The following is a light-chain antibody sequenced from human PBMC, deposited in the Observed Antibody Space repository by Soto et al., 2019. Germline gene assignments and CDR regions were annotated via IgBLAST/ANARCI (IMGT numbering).Light chain of an antibody. CDR1: QGISNY. J-gene: IGKJ1*01. CDR2: AAS. V-gene: IGKV1-27*01. CDR3: QKYSSAPKT. Sequence: DIQMTQSPSSLSASVGDRVTITRRASQGISNYLAWYQHKPGKVPKLLIYAASTLRSGVPSRFSGSGSGADFTLTICSLQPEDVATYYCQKYSSAPKTFGQGTKVEIK.